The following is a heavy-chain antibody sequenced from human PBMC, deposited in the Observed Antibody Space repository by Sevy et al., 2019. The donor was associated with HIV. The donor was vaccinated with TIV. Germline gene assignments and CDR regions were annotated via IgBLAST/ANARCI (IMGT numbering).Heavy chain of an antibody. CDR3: ARVVYYYDRTAPRVAQTRFDP. CDR1: GFTFSSYD. CDR2: ISTTGDT. J-gene: IGHJ5*02. Sequence: GGSLRLSCAASGFTFSSYDMHWVRQATGGGLEWVPGISTTGDTFYLGSVKGRFTISRENAKNSFYLQMNSLRAGDTAVYYCARVVYYYDRTAPRVAQTRFDPWGQGTLVTVSS. V-gene: IGHV3-13*01. D-gene: IGHD3-22*01.